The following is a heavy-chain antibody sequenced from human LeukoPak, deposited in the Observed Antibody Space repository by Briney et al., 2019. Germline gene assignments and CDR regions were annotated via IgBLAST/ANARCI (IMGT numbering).Heavy chain of an antibody. CDR3: ARDLGTGSSSGDY. D-gene: IGHD6-6*01. Sequence: ASVRVSCKASGGTFSSYAISWVRQAPGQGLEWMGGIIPIFGTANYAQKSQGRVTITADESTSTAYMELSSLRSEDTAVYYCARDLGTGSSSGDYWGQGTLVTVSS. CDR2: IIPIFGTA. CDR1: GGTFSSYA. J-gene: IGHJ4*02. V-gene: IGHV1-69*13.